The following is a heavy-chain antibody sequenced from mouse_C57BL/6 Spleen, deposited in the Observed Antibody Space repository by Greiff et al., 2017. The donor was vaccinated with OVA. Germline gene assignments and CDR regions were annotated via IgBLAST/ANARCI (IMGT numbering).Heavy chain of an antibody. J-gene: IGHJ1*03. CDR3: ARVYGSSYGYWYFDV. D-gene: IGHD1-1*01. V-gene: IGHV1-52*01. Sequence: VQLQQPGAELVRPGSSVKLSCKASGYTFTSYWMHWVKQRPIQGLEWIGNIDPSDSETHYNQKFKDKATLTVDKSSSTAYMQLSSLTSEDSAVYYCARVYGSSYGYWYFDVWGTGTTVTVSS. CDR1: GYTFTSYW. CDR2: IDPSDSET.